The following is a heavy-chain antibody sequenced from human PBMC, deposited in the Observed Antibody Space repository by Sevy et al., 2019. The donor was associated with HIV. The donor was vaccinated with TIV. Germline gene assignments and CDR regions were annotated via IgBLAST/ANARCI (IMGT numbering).Heavy chain of an antibody. V-gene: IGHV3-48*02. J-gene: IGHJ4*02. CDR1: GFTFSRYS. Sequence: GGSLRLSCVASGFTFSRYSMNWVRQAPGKGLEWVSDIGSTGPTIYYADSVKGRFTISRDNAKNSLYLQMNSLREEDTAVYYCARPGSGWFKFDSWGQGTVVTVSS. CDR2: IGSTGPTI. D-gene: IGHD6-19*01. CDR3: ARPGSGWFKFDS.